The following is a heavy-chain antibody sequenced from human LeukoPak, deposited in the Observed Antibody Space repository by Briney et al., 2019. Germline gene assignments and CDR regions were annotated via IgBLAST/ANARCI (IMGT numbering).Heavy chain of an antibody. CDR2: INSDGSST. Sequence: GGSLRLSCAASGFTLSRDWMHWVRQAPGKGLVWVSRINSDGSSTNYADSMKGRFTISRDNAKNTLFLQMNSLRAEDTAVYYCARALGSYFDYWGQGTLVTVSS. D-gene: IGHD1-26*01. V-gene: IGHV3-74*01. CDR1: GFTLSRDW. CDR3: ARALGSYFDY. J-gene: IGHJ4*02.